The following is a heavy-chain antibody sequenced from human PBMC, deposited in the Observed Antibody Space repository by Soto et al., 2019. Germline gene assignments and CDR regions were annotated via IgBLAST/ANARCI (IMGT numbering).Heavy chain of an antibody. V-gene: IGHV3-33*01. J-gene: IGHJ4*02. Sequence: QGQLVESGGGVVQPGMSLRLSCAASGFPFSTSAMHWVRQAPGKGLEWVAMIYLDGSTQYYADSVKGRFTIYRDNSRNTHYLQMNSLRAEDTAVYYCAREDTLTTRRYHFDYWGQGTLVTVSS. D-gene: IGHD1-1*01. CDR2: IYLDGSTQ. CDR1: GFPFSTSA. CDR3: AREDTLTTRRYHFDY.